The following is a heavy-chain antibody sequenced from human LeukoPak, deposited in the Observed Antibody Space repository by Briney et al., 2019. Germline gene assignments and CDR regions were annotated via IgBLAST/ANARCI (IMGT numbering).Heavy chain of an antibody. J-gene: IGHJ4*02. CDR3: ARQTGSGLFILP. V-gene: IGHV4-39*01. CDR1: GVSISSSNSY. Sequence: SETLSLTCTVSGVSISSSNSYWGWIRQPPGKGLEWIGSIYYSGNTYYNASLKSQVSISIDTSKNQFSLGLTSVTAADTAVYYCARQTGSGLFILPGGQGTLVTVSS. D-gene: IGHD3/OR15-3a*01. CDR2: IYYSGNT.